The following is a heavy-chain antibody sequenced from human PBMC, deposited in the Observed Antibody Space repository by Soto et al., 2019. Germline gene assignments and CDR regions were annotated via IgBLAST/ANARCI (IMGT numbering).Heavy chain of an antibody. V-gene: IGHV4-39*01. CDR1: GGSISSSSYY. CDR2: IYYSGNT. J-gene: IGHJ4*02. Sequence: QLQLQESGPGLVKPSETLSLTCTVSGGSISSSSYYWGWIRQPPGKGLEWIGNIYYSGNTYYNPSLKSRVTISVDTYKNQFSLRLRSVTAADTAVYYCARHVATGYTGDWGQGTLVTVSS. D-gene: IGHD3-9*01. CDR3: ARHVATGYTGD.